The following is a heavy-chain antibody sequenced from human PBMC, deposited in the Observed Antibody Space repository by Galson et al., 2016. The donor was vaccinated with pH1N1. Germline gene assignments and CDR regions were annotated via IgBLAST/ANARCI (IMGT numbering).Heavy chain of an antibody. D-gene: IGHD1-26*01. CDR3: VRKVGDF. CDR2: ISRNSDNI. CDR1: GFTFRDYS. J-gene: IGHJ3*01. V-gene: IGHV3-9*01. Sequence: SLRLSCAASGFTFRDYSMHWVRQAPGKGLEWVSGISRNSDNIGYADSVKGRFTISRDNAKNSLFLQMNSLRAEDTALYYCVRKVGDFWGQGTMVTVSS.